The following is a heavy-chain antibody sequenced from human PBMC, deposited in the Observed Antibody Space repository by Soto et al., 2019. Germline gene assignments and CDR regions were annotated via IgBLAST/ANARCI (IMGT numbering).Heavy chain of an antibody. V-gene: IGHV4-31*03. D-gene: IGHD3-10*01. CDR2: IYYSGST. Sequence: SETLSLTCTVSGGSISSGGYYWSWIRQHPGKGLEWIGYIYYSGSTYYNPSLKSRVTISVDTSKNQFSLKLSSVTAADTAVYYCARDKGRVRGQKAFDIWGQGTMVTVSS. CDR1: GGSISSGGYY. J-gene: IGHJ3*02. CDR3: ARDKGRVRGQKAFDI.